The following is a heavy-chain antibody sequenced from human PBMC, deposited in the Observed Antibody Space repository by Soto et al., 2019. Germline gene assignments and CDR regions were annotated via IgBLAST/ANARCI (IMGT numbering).Heavy chain of an antibody. D-gene: IGHD3-3*01. Sequence: VGSLRLSCAASGFTFISYGMHWVRQAPGKGLEWLAVMSYDGSNKYYADSVKGRFTISRDNSKNTLYLQMNSLRAEDTAVYYCASRAGYYDFWSGYYPPFDYWGQGTLVTVSS. CDR3: ASRAGYYDFWSGYYPPFDY. J-gene: IGHJ4*02. CDR1: GFTFISYG. V-gene: IGHV3-30*03. CDR2: MSYDGSNK.